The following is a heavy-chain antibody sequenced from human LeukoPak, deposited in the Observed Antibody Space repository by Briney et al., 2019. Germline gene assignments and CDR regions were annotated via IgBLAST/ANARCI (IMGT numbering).Heavy chain of an antibody. V-gene: IGHV4-59*08. CDR1: GCSISSYY. Sequence: SETLSLTCTVSGCSISSYYRSWIRQPPGKGLEWLGYIYYSGSTNYNPSLKSRGTISVDTSKNQFSLKLSSVIDADTAVYYCARHRADSSGWYGPIDYWGQGTLVTVSS. CDR3: ARHRADSSGWYGPIDY. D-gene: IGHD6-19*01. J-gene: IGHJ4*02. CDR2: IYYSGST.